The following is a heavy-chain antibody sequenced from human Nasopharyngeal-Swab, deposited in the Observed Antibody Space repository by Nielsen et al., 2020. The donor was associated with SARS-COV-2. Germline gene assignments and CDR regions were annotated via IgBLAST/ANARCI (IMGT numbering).Heavy chain of an antibody. CDR1: GYSFTSYW. D-gene: IGHD2-2*01. CDR3: ARLGYCSSTSCPYNWFDP. V-gene: IGHV5-10-1*01. Sequence: CKGSGYSFTSYWISWVRQMPGKGLEWMGRIDPSDSYTNYSPSFQGHVTISADKSISTAYLQWSSLKASDTAMYYCARLGYCSSTSCPYNWFDPWGQGTLVTASS. J-gene: IGHJ5*02. CDR2: IDPSDSYT.